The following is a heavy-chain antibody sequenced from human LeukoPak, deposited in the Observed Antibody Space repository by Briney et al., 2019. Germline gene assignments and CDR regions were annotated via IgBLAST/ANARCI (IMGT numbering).Heavy chain of an antibody. Sequence: SGPTLVKPTQTLTLTCTFSGFSLSTSGVGVGWIRQPPGKALEWLALIYWDDDKRYSPSLKSRLTITKDTSKNQVVLTMTNMDPVDTATYYCAHRGWEAAVMGKNWFDPWGQGTLVTVSS. CDR3: AHRGWEAAVMGKNWFDP. V-gene: IGHV2-5*02. D-gene: IGHD6-13*01. CDR1: GFSLSTSGVG. CDR2: IYWDDDK. J-gene: IGHJ5*02.